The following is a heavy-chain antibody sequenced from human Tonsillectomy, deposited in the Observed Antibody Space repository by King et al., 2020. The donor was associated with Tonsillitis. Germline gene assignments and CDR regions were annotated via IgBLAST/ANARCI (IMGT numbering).Heavy chain of an antibody. D-gene: IGHD3-10*01. V-gene: IGHV3-30*18. CDR1: GFTFSSYG. Sequence: VQLVESGGGVVQPGRSLRLSCAASGFTFSSYGMHWVRQAPGKGLVWVAVISYDGSNKYYADSVKGRFTISRDNSKNTLYLQMNSLRAEDAAVYYCAKGGPYYYGSGGMRYWGQGTLVTVSS. CDR3: AKGGPYYYGSGGMRY. CDR2: ISYDGSNK. J-gene: IGHJ4*02.